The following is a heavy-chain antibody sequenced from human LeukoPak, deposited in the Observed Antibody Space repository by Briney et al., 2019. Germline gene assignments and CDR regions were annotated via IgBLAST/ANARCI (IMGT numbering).Heavy chain of an antibody. V-gene: IGHV1-69*05. CDR1: GGTFSSYA. CDR2: IIPIFGTA. J-gene: IGHJ6*03. CDR3: AGLTYYYDSSGYYSPRYYYMDV. D-gene: IGHD3-22*01. Sequence: SVKVSCKASGGTFSSYAISWVRQAPGQGLEWMGRIIPIFGTANYAQKFQGRVTITTDESTSTAYMELSSLRSEDTAVYYCAGLTYYYDSSGYYSPRYYYMDVWGKGTTVTVSS.